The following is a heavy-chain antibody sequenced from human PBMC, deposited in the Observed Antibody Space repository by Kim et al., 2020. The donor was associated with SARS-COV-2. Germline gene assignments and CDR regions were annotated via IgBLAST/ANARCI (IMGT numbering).Heavy chain of an antibody. CDR2: IYWDDDK. CDR3: ARLWNAQTRLDY. D-gene: IGHD1-1*01. V-gene: IGHV2-5*02. J-gene: IGHJ4*02. Sequence: SGPTLVKPTQTLTLTCTFSGFSLTTSGVGVGWIRQPPGKALEWLAIIYWDDDKRYSPSLESRLTIAKDTSKNQVVLTMTNMDPVDTATYYCARLWNAQTRLDYWGQGALVTVSS. CDR1: GFSLTTSGVG.